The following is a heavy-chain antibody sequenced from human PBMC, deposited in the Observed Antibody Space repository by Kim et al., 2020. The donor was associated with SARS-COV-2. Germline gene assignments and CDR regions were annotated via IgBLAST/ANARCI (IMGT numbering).Heavy chain of an antibody. D-gene: IGHD3-10*01. J-gene: IGHJ6*03. Sequence: GGSLRLSCAASGFTFSSYAMSWVRQAPGKGLEWVSAISGSGGSTYYADSVKGRFTISRDNSKNTLYLQMNSLRAEDTAVYYCAKDQQKGSLYYYYMDVWGKGTTVTVSS. CDR1: GFTFSSYA. CDR2: ISGSGGST. V-gene: IGHV3-23*01. CDR3: AKDQQKGSLYYYYMDV.